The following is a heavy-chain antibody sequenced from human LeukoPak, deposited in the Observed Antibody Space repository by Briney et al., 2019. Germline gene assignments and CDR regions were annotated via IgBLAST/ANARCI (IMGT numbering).Heavy chain of an antibody. V-gene: IGHV3-23*01. Sequence: GGSLRLSCAASGFSFSNYAMSWVRQAPARGPEWVSSLRGNGETFYADSVKGRFTISRDNSKNTLYLQMNSLRAEDTAVYYCAKDLEWGWWDYWGQGTLVTVSS. CDR3: AKDLEWGWWDY. D-gene: IGHD2-15*01. CDR2: LRGNGET. CDR1: GFSFSNYA. J-gene: IGHJ4*02.